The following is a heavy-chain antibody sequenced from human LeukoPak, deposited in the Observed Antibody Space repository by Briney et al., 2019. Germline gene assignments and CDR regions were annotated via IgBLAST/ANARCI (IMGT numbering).Heavy chain of an antibody. V-gene: IGHV4-59*08. CDR3: ARLSSGSNPPFDY. Sequence: PSETLSLTCTVSGGSINNYYWSWVRQTPGKGLECIGYIYYTGSTNYNPSLKSRITMPVDTSTNQFSLKLSSVTAADTAVYYCARLSSGSNPPFDYWGQGTLVTVSS. CDR1: GGSINNYY. D-gene: IGHD3-22*01. CDR2: IYYTGST. J-gene: IGHJ4*02.